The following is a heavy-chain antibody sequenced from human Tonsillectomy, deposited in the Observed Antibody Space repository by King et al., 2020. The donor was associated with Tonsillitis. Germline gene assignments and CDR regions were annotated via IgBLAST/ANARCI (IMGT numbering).Heavy chain of an antibody. CDR3: ESRGY. CDR2: VSNPGGT. J-gene: IGHJ4*02. CDR1: GDSISSHL. V-gene: IGHV4-59*11. Sequence: VQLQESGPGLVKPSETLSLTCTVSGDSISSHLCSWMRQPPGKRQEWIGYVSNPGGTDYNPSLKSRVTMSLDTSKNQFSLKLTSVTAADTAVYYCESRGYWGQGTLVTV.